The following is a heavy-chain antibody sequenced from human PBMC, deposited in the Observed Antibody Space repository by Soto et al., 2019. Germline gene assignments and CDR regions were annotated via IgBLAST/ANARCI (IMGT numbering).Heavy chain of an antibody. CDR3: AKDALDIVVVPAAYNYYYYYYMDV. V-gene: IGHV3-23*01. D-gene: IGHD2-2*01. CDR2: ISGSGGST. CDR1: GFTFSSYA. Sequence: GGSLRLSCAASGFTFSSYAMSWVRQAPGKGLEWVSAISGSGGSTYYADSVKGRFTISRDNSKNTLYLQMNSLRAEDTAVYYCAKDALDIVVVPAAYNYYYYYYMDVWGKGTTVTVSS. J-gene: IGHJ6*03.